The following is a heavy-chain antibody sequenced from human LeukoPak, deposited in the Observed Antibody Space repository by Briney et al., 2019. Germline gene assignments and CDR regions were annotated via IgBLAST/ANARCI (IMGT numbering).Heavy chain of an antibody. J-gene: IGHJ4*02. Sequence: NPSETLSLTCTVSGGSISSSSYYWGWIRQPPGKGLEWIGSIYYSGSTYYNPSLKSRVTISVDTSKNQFSLKLSSVTAADTAVYYCARQDGYNSLNFDYWGQGTLVTVSS. D-gene: IGHD5-24*01. CDR1: GGSISSSSYY. CDR3: ARQDGYNSLNFDY. V-gene: IGHV4-39*01. CDR2: IYYSGST.